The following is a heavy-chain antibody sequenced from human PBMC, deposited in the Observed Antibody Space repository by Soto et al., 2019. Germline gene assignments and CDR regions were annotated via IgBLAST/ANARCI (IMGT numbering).Heavy chain of an antibody. CDR1: SGSISSLNW. V-gene: IGHV4-4*02. Sequence: QVQLQESGPGLVKPSGTLSLICAVSSGSISSLNWWSWVRQPPGKGLEWIGEIDQSGSTNYNPSLKSRVTISVDQSKNQFSLKLNSMTAADTAVYYCARGIRGWLDYWGQGTLVTVSS. J-gene: IGHJ4*02. D-gene: IGHD6-19*01. CDR2: IDQSGST. CDR3: ARGIRGWLDY.